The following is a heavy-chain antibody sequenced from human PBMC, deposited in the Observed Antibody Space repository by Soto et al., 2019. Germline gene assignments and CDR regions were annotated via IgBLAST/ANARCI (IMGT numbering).Heavy chain of an antibody. Sequence: EVQLVQSGGGLVQPGESLRLSCAASGFSFTSYWMRWVRQAAGKGLEWVANINEDGSEKYYVDSAKGRFTISRDNAKNTLYLQMNSLRAEDTAVYYCVRDGCTSCYVDYWGQGALVTVSS. V-gene: IGHV3-7*01. CDR3: VRDGCTSCYVDY. J-gene: IGHJ4*02. D-gene: IGHD2-2*01. CDR1: GFSFTSYW. CDR2: INEDGSEK.